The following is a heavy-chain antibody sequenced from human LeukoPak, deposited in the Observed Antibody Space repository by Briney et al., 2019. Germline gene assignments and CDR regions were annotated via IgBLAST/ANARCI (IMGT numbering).Heavy chain of an antibody. CDR2: IYTSGST. CDR3: ATDHGSGLMDV. V-gene: IGHV4-4*07. J-gene: IGHJ6*04. D-gene: IGHD3-10*01. Sequence: PSETLSLTCTVSGGSISSYYWSWIRQPAGKGLEWIGRIYTSGSTNYNPSLKSRVTISVDKSKNRFSLTLSSVTAADTALYYCATDHGSGLMDVWGKGTTVTVSS. CDR1: GGSISSYY.